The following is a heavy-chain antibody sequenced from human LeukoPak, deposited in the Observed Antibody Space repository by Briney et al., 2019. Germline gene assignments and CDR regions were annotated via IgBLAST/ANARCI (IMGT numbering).Heavy chain of an antibody. CDR2: ISSSSSTI. J-gene: IGHJ6*02. D-gene: IGHD4-23*01. CDR1: GFTFSSYS. Sequence: GGSLRLSCAASGFTFSSYSMNWVRQAPGKGLEWVSYISSSSSTIYYADSVKGRFTISRDNAKNSLYLQMNSLRAEDTAVYYCARDMGRSGCGGIHDLYYYGMDVWGQGTTVTVSS. CDR3: ARDMGRSGCGGIHDLYYYGMDV. V-gene: IGHV3-48*04.